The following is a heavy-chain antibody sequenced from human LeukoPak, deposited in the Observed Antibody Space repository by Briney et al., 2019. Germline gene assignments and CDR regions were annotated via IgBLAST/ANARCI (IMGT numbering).Heavy chain of an antibody. CDR1: GFTFSSYG. V-gene: IGHV3-23*01. J-gene: IGHJ3*01. CDR3: ARTDYSAFIL. CDR2: ISGSGGST. D-gene: IGHD2-15*01. Sequence: GGSLRLSCAASGFTFSSYGMSWVRQAPGKGLEWVSAISGSGGSTYYADSVKGRFTISRDSAKNSLYLRMNSLRAEDTAVYYCARTDYSAFILWGQGTVVTVSS.